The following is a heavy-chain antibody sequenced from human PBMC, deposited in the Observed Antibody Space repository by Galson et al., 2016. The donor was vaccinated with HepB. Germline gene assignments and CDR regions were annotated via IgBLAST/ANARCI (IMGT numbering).Heavy chain of an antibody. Sequence: SLRLSCAASGFTVSSTYMSWVRQAPGKGLEWVSVLSLGGTPSSAASVKGRFTSSRDKAKNTLYLQMNSLRAEDTAVYYCVRGSLGLRFFDYWGQGTLVTVSS. D-gene: IGHD3-3*01. CDR2: LSLGGTP. CDR1: GFTVSSTY. V-gene: IGHV3-66*01. CDR3: VRGSLGLRFFDY. J-gene: IGHJ4*02.